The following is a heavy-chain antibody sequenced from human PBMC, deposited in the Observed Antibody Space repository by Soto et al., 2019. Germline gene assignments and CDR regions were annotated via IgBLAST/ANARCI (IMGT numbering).Heavy chain of an antibody. J-gene: IGHJ5*02. CDR1: GGSISSYY. V-gene: IGHV4-59*01. D-gene: IGHD3-10*01. Sequence: SETLSLTCTVSGGSISSYYWSWIRQPPGKGLEWIGYIYYSGSTNYNPSLKSRVTISVDTSKNQFSLKLSSVTAADTAVYYCARDRSGNGYNWFDPWGQGTLVTVSS. CDR2: IYYSGST. CDR3: ARDRSGNGYNWFDP.